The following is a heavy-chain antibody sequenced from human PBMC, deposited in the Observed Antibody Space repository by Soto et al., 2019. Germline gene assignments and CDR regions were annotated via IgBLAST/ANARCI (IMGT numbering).Heavy chain of an antibody. CDR1: GFTFSTYA. D-gene: IGHD2-2*01. Sequence: GGSLRLSCAASGFTFSTYALSWVRQAPGKGLEWVSAISANGQGIYYADSVKGRFTISRDNSKNMLYLQMSSLRADDTAIYYCAKAPASTWYWFDPWGQGTLVTVSS. CDR2: ISANGQGI. V-gene: IGHV3-23*01. CDR3: AKAPASTWYWFDP. J-gene: IGHJ5*02.